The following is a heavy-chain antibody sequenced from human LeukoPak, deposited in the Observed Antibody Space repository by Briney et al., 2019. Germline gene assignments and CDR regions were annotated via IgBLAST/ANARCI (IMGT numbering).Heavy chain of an antibody. CDR3: ARGDTATTNFDY. V-gene: IGHV4-31*03. Sequence: SQTLSLTCTASGGSISSGGYYWSWIRQHPGKGLEWIGYIYYSGSTYYNPSLKSRVTISVDTSKNQFSLKLSSVTTADTAVYYCARGDTATTNFDYWGQGTLVTVSS. D-gene: IGHD5-18*01. CDR2: IYYSGST. CDR1: GGSISSGGYY. J-gene: IGHJ4*02.